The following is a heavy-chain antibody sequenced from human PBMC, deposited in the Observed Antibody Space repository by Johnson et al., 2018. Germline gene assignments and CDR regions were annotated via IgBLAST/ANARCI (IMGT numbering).Heavy chain of an antibody. CDR1: GFSFSTYA. Sequence: QVQLVESGGGVVQPGRSLRLSCAASGFSFSTYAMHWVRQAPGKGLEWVSVISFDGRKKYYADSVKGRFSISRDNSKNTLYLQLNSLRAEDTAVYNCAKENDYYDSSGLLRHDMDVWGKGTTVTVSS. CDR2: ISFDGRKK. CDR3: AKENDYYDSSGLLRHDMDV. V-gene: IGHV3-30*18. D-gene: IGHD3-22*01. J-gene: IGHJ6*03.